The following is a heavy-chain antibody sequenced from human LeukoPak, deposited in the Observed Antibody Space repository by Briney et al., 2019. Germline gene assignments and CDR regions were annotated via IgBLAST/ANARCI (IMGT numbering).Heavy chain of an antibody. J-gene: IGHJ6*02. V-gene: IGHV3-15*01. CDR1: GFTFSNAW. CDR2: IKSKTDGGTT. Sequence: NPGGSLRLSCAASGFTFSNAWMTWVRQAPGKGLEWVGRIKSKTDGGTTDYSAPVKGRFTISRDDSKNTLYLQMNSLKTEDTAVYYCTTGGRMVRGVANNYYYYYGMDVWGQGTTVTVSS. CDR3: TTGGRMVRGVANNYYYYYGMDV. D-gene: IGHD3-10*01.